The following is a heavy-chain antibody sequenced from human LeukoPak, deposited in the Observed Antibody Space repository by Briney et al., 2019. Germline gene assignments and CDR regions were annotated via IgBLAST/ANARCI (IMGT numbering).Heavy chain of an antibody. J-gene: IGHJ4*02. CDR2: IYHSGST. D-gene: IGHD6-19*01. CDR1: GYSISSGYY. Sequence: SETLSLTCAVSGYSISSGYYWGWIRQPPGKGLEWIGSIYHSGSTYYNPSLKSRVTISVDTSKNQFSLKLSSVTAADTAVYYCARSEIAVAAPFDYWGQGTLVTVSS. CDR3: ARSEIAVAAPFDY. V-gene: IGHV4-38-2*01.